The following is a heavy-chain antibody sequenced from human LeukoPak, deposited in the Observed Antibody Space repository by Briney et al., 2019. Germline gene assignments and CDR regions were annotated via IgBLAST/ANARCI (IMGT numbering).Heavy chain of an antibody. J-gene: IGHJ4*02. D-gene: IGHD3-9*01. V-gene: IGHV4-59*08. Sequence: SETLSLTCTVPGGSISSYYWSWIRQPPGKRLEWIGYIYYIGSTNYNPYLQSRVTISVDTSTNQFSLKLSSVTAADTAVYYCARTVGYYDILTPFSTGFDYWGQGTLVTVSS. CDR3: ARTVGYYDILTPFSTGFDY. CDR1: GGSISSYY. CDR2: IYYIGST.